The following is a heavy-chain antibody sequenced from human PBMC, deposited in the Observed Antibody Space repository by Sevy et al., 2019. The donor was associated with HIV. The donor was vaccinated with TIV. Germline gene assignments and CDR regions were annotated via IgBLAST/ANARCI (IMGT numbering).Heavy chain of an antibody. CDR1: GYTFTSYG. V-gene: IGHV1-18*01. Sequence: ASVKVSCKAYGYTFTSYGISWVRQAPGQGLEWMGWISAYNGNTNYAQKLQGRVTMTTDTSTSTAYMELRSLRSDDTAVDYCARSPKYSSSPGGFDYWGQGTLVTVSS. CDR3: ARSPKYSSSPGGFDY. CDR2: ISAYNGNT. D-gene: IGHD6-13*01. J-gene: IGHJ4*02.